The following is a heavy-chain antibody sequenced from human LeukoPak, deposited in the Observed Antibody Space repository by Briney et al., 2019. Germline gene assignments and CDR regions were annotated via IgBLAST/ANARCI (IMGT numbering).Heavy chain of an antibody. CDR1: GYSFPIYW. CDR2: IYPGDSDT. D-gene: IGHD3-10*01. V-gene: IGHV5-51*01. J-gene: IGHJ4*02. CDR3: ARRSTYGSGTNYLFDY. Sequence: GESLRISCKGSGYSFPIYWIAWVRQMPGKGLEWMGIIYPGDSDTRYSPSFQGQITISADKSISTAYLQWSSLKASDTAMYYCARRSTYGSGTNYLFDYWGQGTLVTVSS.